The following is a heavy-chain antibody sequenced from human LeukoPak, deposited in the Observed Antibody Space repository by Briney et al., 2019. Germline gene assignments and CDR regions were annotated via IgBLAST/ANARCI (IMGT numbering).Heavy chain of an antibody. V-gene: IGHV4-30-4*01. J-gene: IGHJ5*02. CDR2: IYYSGST. CDR3: ARETYNDFSRWFDP. Sequence: PSETLSLTCTASDDSISDYYRGWIRQPPGKGLEWIGYIYYSGSTYYNPSLKSRVMFSVDTSKNQFSLKLTSVTAVDTAVYYCARETYNDFSRWFDPWGQGTLVTVSS. D-gene: IGHD3-3*01. CDR1: DDSISDYY.